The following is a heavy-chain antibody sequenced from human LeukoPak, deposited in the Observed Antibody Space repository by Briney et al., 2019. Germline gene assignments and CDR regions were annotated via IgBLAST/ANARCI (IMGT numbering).Heavy chain of an antibody. D-gene: IGHD4-23*01. CDR1: GGSISSSSYY. Sequence: SETLSLTCTVSGGSISSSSYYWGWIRQPPGKGLEWIGSIYYSGSTYYNPSLKSRVTISVDTSKNQFSLKLSSVTAADTAVYYCARGSYGGNTYNWFDPWGQGTLVTVSS. CDR3: ARGSYGGNTYNWFDP. V-gene: IGHV4-39*07. J-gene: IGHJ5*02. CDR2: IYYSGST.